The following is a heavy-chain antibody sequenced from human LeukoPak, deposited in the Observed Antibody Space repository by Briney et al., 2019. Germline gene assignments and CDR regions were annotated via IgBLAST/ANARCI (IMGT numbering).Heavy chain of an antibody. J-gene: IGHJ6*02. D-gene: IGHD1-26*01. CDR1: GGSFSGYY. CDR3: ARGGVGATFGMDV. Sequence: PSETLSLTCAVYGGSFSGYYWSWIRQPPGKGLEWIGEINHSGSTNYNPSLKSRVTISVDTSKNQFSLKLSSVTAADTAVYYCARGGVGATFGMDVWGQGTTVTVSS. CDR2: INHSGST. V-gene: IGHV4-34*01.